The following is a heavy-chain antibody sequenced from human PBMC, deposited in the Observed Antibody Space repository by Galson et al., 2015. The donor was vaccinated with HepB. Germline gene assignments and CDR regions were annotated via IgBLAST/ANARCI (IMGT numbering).Heavy chain of an antibody. D-gene: IGHD4-23*01. Sequence: SLRLSCAASGFTFIDYAMHWVRQAPGKGLEWVAVISYDGYNKYYADSVKGRFTFSRDNSKNTLYLQMNSLRVEDTAMYYCGRDRVSGNPADYWGQGTLVTVSS. CDR2: ISYDGYNK. J-gene: IGHJ4*02. CDR1: GFTFIDYA. CDR3: GRDRVSGNPADY. V-gene: IGHV3-30*04.